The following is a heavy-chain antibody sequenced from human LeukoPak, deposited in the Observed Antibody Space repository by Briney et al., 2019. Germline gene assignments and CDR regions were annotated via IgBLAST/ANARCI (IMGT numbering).Heavy chain of an antibody. Sequence: GGSLRLSCTDSRFNFSNYWMHWVRQAPGKGLEWVSVIYSGGSTYYADSVKGRFTISRDNSKNTLYLQMNSLRAEDTAVYYCARDGGSYYFDYWGQGTLVTVSS. V-gene: IGHV3-66*01. CDR2: IYSGGST. J-gene: IGHJ4*02. CDR3: ARDGGSYYFDY. D-gene: IGHD1-26*01. CDR1: RFNFSNYW.